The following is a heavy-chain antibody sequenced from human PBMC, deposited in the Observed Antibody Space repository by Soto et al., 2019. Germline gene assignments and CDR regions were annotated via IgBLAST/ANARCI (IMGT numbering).Heavy chain of an antibody. D-gene: IGHD6-13*01. V-gene: IGHV5-51*01. CDR2: IYPGDSDT. J-gene: IGHJ6*02. CDR3: ARTAAAGKYYYGVDV. CDR1: GYSFTSYW. Sequence: GESLKISCKGSGYSFTSYWIGWVRQMPGKGLEWMGIIYPGDSDTRYSPSFQGQVTISADKSISTAYLQWSSLKASDTAIYYCARTAAAGKYYYGVDVWGQGTKVTVSS.